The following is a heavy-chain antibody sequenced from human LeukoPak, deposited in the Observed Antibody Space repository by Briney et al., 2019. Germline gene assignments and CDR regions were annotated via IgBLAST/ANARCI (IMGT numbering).Heavy chain of an antibody. V-gene: IGHV3-7*01. Sequence: TGGSLRLSCAASGFTFNNYWIAWVRQAPGRGLEWVANIKQNGSEKNYVDSVKGRFTISRDDAKNSLFLQMNSLRAEDTAVYYCATGALDYWGQGTLVIVSS. CDR2: IKQNGSEK. J-gene: IGHJ4*02. CDR3: ATGALDY. D-gene: IGHD4-17*01. CDR1: GFTFNNYW.